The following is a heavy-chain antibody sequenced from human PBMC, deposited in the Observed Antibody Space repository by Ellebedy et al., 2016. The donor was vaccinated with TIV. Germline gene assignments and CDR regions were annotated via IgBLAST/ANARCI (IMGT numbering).Heavy chain of an antibody. D-gene: IGHD1-1*01. CDR2: INEDGSET. J-gene: IGHJ4*02. CDR3: VKDRARNAGYHFHY. Sequence: GESLKISCVSSGFNFNMYWMNWVRQAPGKGLEWVANINEDGSETNYVDSVKGRFTISRDNAKNSLYLQMDSLRTEDSALYFCVKDRARNAGYHFHYWGQGVVVTVSS. CDR1: GFNFNMYW. V-gene: IGHV3-7*03.